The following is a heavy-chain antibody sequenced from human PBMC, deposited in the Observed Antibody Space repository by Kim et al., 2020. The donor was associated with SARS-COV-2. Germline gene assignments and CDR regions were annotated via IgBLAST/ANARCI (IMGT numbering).Heavy chain of an antibody. CDR3: ARALYSSGWYGGFDY. CDR2: IYYSGST. V-gene: IGHV4-61*01. J-gene: IGHJ4*02. CDR1: GGSVSSGSYY. D-gene: IGHD6-19*01. Sequence: SETLSLTCTVSGGSVSSGSYYWSWIRQPPGKGLEWIGYIYYSGSTNYNPSLKSRVTISVDTSKNQFSLKLSSVTAADTAVYYCARALYSSGWYGGFDYWGQGTLVTVSS.